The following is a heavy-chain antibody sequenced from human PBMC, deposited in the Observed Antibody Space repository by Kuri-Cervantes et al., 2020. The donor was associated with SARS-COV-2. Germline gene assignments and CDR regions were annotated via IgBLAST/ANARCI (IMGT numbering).Heavy chain of an antibody. D-gene: IGHD1-26*01. V-gene: IGHV3-9*01. CDR1: GFPFDDYV. J-gene: IGHJ5*01. CDR2: ISWNSGNI. Sequence: SLKISCAASGFPFDDYVMHWVRQAPGKGLEWVSGISWNSGNIGYADSVKGRFTISRDNAKNSLYLQMNSLRAEDTAVYYCARDRYSGSYVRRWFDYWGQGTLVTVSS. CDR3: ARDRYSGSYVRRWFDY.